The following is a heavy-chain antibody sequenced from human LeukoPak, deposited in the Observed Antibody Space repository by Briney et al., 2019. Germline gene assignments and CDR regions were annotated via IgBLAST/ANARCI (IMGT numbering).Heavy chain of an antibody. CDR3: AAQRGSYLWGTDFDY. V-gene: IGHV1-2*02. Sequence: ASVKVSCKASGYTFTSYGISWVRQAPGQGLEWMGWINPNSGDTKYAQKFQGRATMTRDTSISTAYMELSRLRSDDTAVYYCAAQRGSYLWGTDFDYWGQGTLVTVSS. CDR2: INPNSGDT. D-gene: IGHD3-16*01. J-gene: IGHJ4*02. CDR1: GYTFTSYG.